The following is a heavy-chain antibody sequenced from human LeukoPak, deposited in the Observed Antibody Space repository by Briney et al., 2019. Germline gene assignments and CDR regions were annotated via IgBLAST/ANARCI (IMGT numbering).Heavy chain of an antibody. Sequence: TLSLTCTVSGGSISSGSYYWSWIRQPAGKGLEWIGRIYTSGSTNYNPSLKSRVTLSVDTSKNQFSLKLSSVTAADTAVYYCASGPSYFDYWGQGTLVTVSS. V-gene: IGHV4-61*02. CDR3: ASGPSYFDY. CDR1: GGSISSGSYY. J-gene: IGHJ4*02. CDR2: IYTSGST.